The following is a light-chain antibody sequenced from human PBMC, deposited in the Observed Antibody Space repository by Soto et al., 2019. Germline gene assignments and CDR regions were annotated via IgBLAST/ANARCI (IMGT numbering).Light chain of an antibody. V-gene: IGKV3-20*01. J-gene: IGKJ1*01. CDR1: QSVSSSY. CDR2: GAS. CDR3: QQYGSSPST. Sequence: EIVLTQSPGTLSLSPGERATLSCRASQSVSSSYLAWYQQKPGQAPRLLIYGASSRATGIPDRFSGSGSGTDFTLTISRLEPEDVAVYYCQQYGSSPSTFGQGTKVEIE.